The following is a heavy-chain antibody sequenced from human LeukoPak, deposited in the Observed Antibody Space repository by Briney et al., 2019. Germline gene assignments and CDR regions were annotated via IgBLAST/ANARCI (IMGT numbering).Heavy chain of an antibody. CDR3: ARGRRGYSYGTHWFDP. CDR2: IYPGDSDT. Sequence: GESLKISCKGSGYSFTSYWIGWVRQMPGKGLEWMGIIYPGDSDTRYSPSFQGQVTISADKSISTAYLQWSSLKASDTAMYYCARGRRGYSYGTHWFDPWGQGTLVTVSS. V-gene: IGHV5-51*01. J-gene: IGHJ5*02. CDR1: GYSFTSYW. D-gene: IGHD5-18*01.